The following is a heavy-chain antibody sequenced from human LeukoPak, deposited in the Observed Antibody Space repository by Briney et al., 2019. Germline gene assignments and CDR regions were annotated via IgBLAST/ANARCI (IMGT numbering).Heavy chain of an antibody. V-gene: IGHV3-53*01. CDR2: IYSDGST. D-gene: IGHD6-6*01. CDR3: AGRTGSSYFDY. Sequence: GSLRLSCAASGFTVSNNYMSWVRQAPGKGLEWVSVIYSDGSTYYADSVRGRFTVSRDKSKNTLYLQMNNLRVEDTAVYYCAGRTGSSYFDYWGQGALVTVSS. J-gene: IGHJ4*02. CDR1: GFTVSNNY.